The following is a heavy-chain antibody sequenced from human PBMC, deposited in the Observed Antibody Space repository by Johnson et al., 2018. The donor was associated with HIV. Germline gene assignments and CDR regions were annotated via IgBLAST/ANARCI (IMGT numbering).Heavy chain of an antibody. D-gene: IGHD6-19*01. CDR3: ARASHSSGWYGRLVDAFDI. CDR2: ISYDGSNK. CDR1: GFTFSSYD. J-gene: IGHJ3*02. V-gene: IGHV3-30-3*01. Sequence: QVHLVESGGCAEQPGRFLRLSSAASGFTFSSYDMQWVRQAPGKGLEWVAVISYDGSNKYYADSVKGRFTISRDNSKTTLYLQMNSLRAEDTSVYYCARASHSSGWYGRLVDAFDIWGQGTMVTVSS.